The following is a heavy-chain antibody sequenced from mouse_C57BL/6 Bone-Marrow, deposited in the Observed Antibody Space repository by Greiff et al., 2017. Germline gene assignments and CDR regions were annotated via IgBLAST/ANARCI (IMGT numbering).Heavy chain of an antibody. J-gene: IGHJ4*01. CDR2: IDPENGDT. V-gene: IGHV14-4*01. CDR3: TTDFLSDY. CDR1: GFNIKDDY. Sequence: EVQLQQSGAELVRPGASVKLSCTASGFNIKDDYMHWVKQRPEQGLEWIGWIDPENGDTEYASKFQGKATITADTSSNTAYLQLSSLTSEDTAVYYWTTDFLSDYWGQGTSVTVSS.